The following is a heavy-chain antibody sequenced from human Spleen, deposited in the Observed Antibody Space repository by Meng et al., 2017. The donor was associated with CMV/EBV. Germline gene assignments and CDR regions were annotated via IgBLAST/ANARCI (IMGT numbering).Heavy chain of an antibody. V-gene: IGHV3-49*04. J-gene: IGHJ4*02. CDR3: TRGGFLEWLSLTFDY. D-gene: IGHD3-3*01. CDR1: GFTFGDYA. Sequence: GESLKISCTASGFTFGDYAMSWVRQAPGKGLEWVGFIRNKAYDGTTEYATSVKGRFTISRDDSKSIAYLQMNSLKTEDTAVYYCTRGGFLEWLSLTFDYWGQGTLVTVSS. CDR2: IRNKAYDGTT.